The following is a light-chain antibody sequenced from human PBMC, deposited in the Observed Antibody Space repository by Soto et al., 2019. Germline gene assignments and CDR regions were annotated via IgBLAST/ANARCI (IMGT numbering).Light chain of an antibody. J-gene: IGKJ1*01. CDR2: GAT. CDR3: QKYNSAPRP. V-gene: IGKV1-27*01. CDR1: QGINNY. Sequence: DIQMTQSTSSLSASVGDRVTITCRASQGINNYLAWYQQKPEQVPKLLMYGATILHSGVPSRFSGSGYGTDFTLTISSLQPEDAATYYCQKYNSAPRPFGQGTKVEIK.